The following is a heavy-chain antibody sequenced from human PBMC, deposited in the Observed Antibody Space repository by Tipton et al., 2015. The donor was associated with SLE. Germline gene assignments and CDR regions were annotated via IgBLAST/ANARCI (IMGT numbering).Heavy chain of an antibody. CDR3: ARLNGNWADY. Sequence: SLRLSCAASGFTFTTYEMNWVRQAPGKGLEWVSYIGFTESSIYYADSVRGRFTISRDNAKNFLYLQMDSLRAEDTAVYYCARLNGNWADYWGQGTLVTVSS. J-gene: IGHJ4*02. CDR1: GFTFTTYE. D-gene: IGHD1-7*01. V-gene: IGHV3-48*03. CDR2: IGFTESSI.